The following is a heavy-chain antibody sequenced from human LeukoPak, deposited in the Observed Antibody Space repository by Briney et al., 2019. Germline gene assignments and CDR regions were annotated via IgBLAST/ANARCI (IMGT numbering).Heavy chain of an antibody. CDR3: SKLRSSSSYAALDY. Sequence: GGSLTLSCAAPGFTFSNYSMSWVRQAPATGLEGASSIGGNGSTTYHADSLRGRVTISRDNSKNTLYLQLNTVRAEDTAVYFCSKLRSSSSYAALDYWGQGILVTVSS. D-gene: IGHD2-2*01. V-gene: IGHV3-23*01. CDR1: GFTFSNYS. J-gene: IGHJ4*02. CDR2: IGGNGSTT.